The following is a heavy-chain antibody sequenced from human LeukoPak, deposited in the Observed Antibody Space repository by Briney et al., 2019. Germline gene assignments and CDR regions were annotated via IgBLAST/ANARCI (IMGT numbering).Heavy chain of an antibody. J-gene: IGHJ4*02. CDR1: GFTFPNYW. V-gene: IGHV3-7*03. CDR3: ARDRFCITTSCYFRPYYFDY. CDR2: IKQDGSEK. Sequence: GGSLRLSCAASGFTFPNYWMSWVRQTPGKGLEWVANIKQDGSEKHYVDSVKGRFTISRDNGKSSLYLQMNSLRAEDTAVYYCARDRFCITTSCYFRPYYFDYWGQGALVTVSS. D-gene: IGHD2-2*01.